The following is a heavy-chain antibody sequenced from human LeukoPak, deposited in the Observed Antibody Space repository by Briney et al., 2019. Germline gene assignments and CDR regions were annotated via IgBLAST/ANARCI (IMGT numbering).Heavy chain of an antibody. CDR2: IIPIFGTA. CDR3: ARVAEDCSGGSCYSIYYYYYYMDV. CDR1: GGTFSSYA. Sequence: GASVKVSCKASGGTFSSYAISWLRQAPGQGLEWMGGIIPIFGTANYAQKFQGRVTITADESTSTAYMELSSLRSEYTAVYYCARVAEDCSGGSCYSIYYYYYYMDVWGKGTTVTVSS. D-gene: IGHD2-15*01. J-gene: IGHJ6*03. V-gene: IGHV1-69*13.